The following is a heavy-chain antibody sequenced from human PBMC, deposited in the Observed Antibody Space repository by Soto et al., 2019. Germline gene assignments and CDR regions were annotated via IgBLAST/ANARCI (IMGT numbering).Heavy chain of an antibody. J-gene: IGHJ4*02. CDR1: GFSFSSYG. D-gene: IGHD4-17*01. CDR2: ILDDGSDK. V-gene: IGHV3-33*01. Sequence: QVQLVESGGGVVQPGRSLRLSCAASGFSFSSYGMHWVRQAPGKGLEWVAVILDDGSDKDYTDAVKGRFTISRDNSKNTLYLEMNSLRAEDTGVYYCARDDDYGDNGLDYWGQGTLVTVSS. CDR3: ARDDDYGDNGLDY.